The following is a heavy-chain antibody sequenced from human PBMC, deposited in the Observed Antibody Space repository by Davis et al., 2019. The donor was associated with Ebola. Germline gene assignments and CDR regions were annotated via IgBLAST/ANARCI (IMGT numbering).Heavy chain of an antibody. CDR1: GFTFSSYA. Sequence: PGGSLRLSCAASGFTFSSYAMTWARQVPGKGLEWVSVITSSGGSTYYGDSVKGRFTISRDNSKNTLYLQMNSLRVDDTAVYYCARDPPQSGGYVWGQGTLVTVSS. J-gene: IGHJ4*02. CDR2: ITSSGGST. CDR3: ARDPPQSGGYV. V-gene: IGHV3-23*01. D-gene: IGHD5-12*01.